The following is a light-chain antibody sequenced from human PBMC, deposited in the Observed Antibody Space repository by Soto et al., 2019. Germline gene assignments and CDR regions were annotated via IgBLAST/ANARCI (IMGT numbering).Light chain of an antibody. CDR1: ASDVGSYDL. Sequence: QSALTQPASVSGSPGQSSTISCTGTASDVGSYDLVSWYQHHPGKAPKLVIFEVTKRPSGVSNRFSGSKSGNTASLTISGLQAEDEGDYYCSSYAGGHTFVFGGGTQLTVL. CDR3: SSYAGGHTFV. CDR2: EVT. J-gene: IGLJ2*01. V-gene: IGLV2-23*02.